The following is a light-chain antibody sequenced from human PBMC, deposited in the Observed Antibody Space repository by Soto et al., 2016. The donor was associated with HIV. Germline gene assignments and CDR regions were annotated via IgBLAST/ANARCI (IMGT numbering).Light chain of an antibody. CDR3: QVWDDPTKHVV. Sequence: SYELTQPPSVSVAPGKTARISCGGDNIGRVPVQWYQQRPGQAPVMVIFESSDRPAGIPERFSGSNSGNMATLTIIRVEAGDEADYYCQVWDDPTKHVVFGGGTKLSVL. V-gene: IGLV3-21*04. CDR2: ESS. CDR1: NIGRVP. J-gene: IGLJ2*01.